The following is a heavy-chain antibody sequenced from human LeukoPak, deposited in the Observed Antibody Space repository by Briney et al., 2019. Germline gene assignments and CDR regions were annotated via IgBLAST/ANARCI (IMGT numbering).Heavy chain of an antibody. V-gene: IGHV3-30*18. CDR3: AKALTRLDSSSSHY. J-gene: IGHJ4*02. D-gene: IGHD6-6*01. CDR2: ISYDGSNK. Sequence: GRSLRLSCAASGFTFSSYGMHWVRQAPGKALEWVAVISYDGSNKYYADSVKGRFTLSRDNSKNTLYLQMNSLRAEDTAVYYCAKALTRLDSSSSHYWGQGTLVTVSS. CDR1: GFTFSSYG.